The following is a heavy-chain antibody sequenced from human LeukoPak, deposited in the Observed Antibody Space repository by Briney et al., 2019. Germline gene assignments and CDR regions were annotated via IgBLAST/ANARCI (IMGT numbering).Heavy chain of an antibody. J-gene: IGHJ4*02. CDR2: ISAYNGNT. Sequence: GALVKVSCKASGYTFSSYGITWVRQAPGQGLEWMGWISAYNGNTKSAQNLQGRVIMTTDTSTNTAHMELRSLRSDDTAVYYCARIASDGSGTNHYWGQGTQVIVSS. D-gene: IGHD3-10*01. CDR3: ARIASDGSGTNHY. CDR1: GYTFSSYG. V-gene: IGHV1-18*01.